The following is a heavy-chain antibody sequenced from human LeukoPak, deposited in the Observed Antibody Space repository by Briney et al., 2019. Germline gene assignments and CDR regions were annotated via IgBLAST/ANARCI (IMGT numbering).Heavy chain of an antibody. CDR2: IHQSGGT. CDR1: GGSFSGYY. CDR3: VANGYYCIEF. V-gene: IGHV4-34*01. J-gene: IGHJ4*02. D-gene: IGHD3-3*01. Sequence: PSETLSLTCAVYGGSFSGYYWSWIRQPPGKGLEWIGEIHQSGGTNYNPSPKTRVTMSIDKSENQFSLRLTSVTAADTAVYYCVANGYYCIEFWGQGTLVTVSS.